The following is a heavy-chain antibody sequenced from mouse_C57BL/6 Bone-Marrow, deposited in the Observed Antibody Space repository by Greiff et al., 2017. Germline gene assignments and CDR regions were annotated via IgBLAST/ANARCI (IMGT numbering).Heavy chain of an antibody. CDR3: ARKTKAAQFLFDS. CDR2: INPYNGGT. CDR1: GYTFTDYY. Sequence: EVQLQQSGPVLVKPGASVKMSCKASGYTFTDYYMNWVKQSHGKSLEWIGVINPYNGGTSYNQKFKGKATLTVDKSSSTAYMELNSLTSEDSAVYYCARKTKAAQFLFDSWGQGTTLTDAS. D-gene: IGHD3-2*02. J-gene: IGHJ2*01. V-gene: IGHV1-19*01.